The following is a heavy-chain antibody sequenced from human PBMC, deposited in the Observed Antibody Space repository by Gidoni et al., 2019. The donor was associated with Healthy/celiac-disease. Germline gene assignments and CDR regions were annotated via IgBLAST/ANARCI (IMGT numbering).Heavy chain of an antibody. J-gene: IGHJ5*02. CDR3: ARQNCGGDCYRGYNWFDP. CDR2: IYYSGST. D-gene: IGHD2-21*01. CDR1: GGSISSGGYY. V-gene: IGHV4-31*03. Sequence: QVQLQESGPGLVKPSQTLSLTCPVSGGSISSGGYYWSWIRQHPGKGLEWIGYIYYSGSTYYNPSLKSRVTISVDTSKNQFSLKLSSVTAADTAVYYCARQNCGGDCYRGYNWFDPWGQGTLVTVSS.